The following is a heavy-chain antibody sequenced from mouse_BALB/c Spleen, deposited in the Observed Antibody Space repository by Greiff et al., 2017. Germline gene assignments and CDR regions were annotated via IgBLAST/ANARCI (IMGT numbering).Heavy chain of an antibody. V-gene: IGHV3-2*02. CDR1: GYSITSDYA. J-gene: IGHJ3*01. CDR2: ISYSGST. CDR3: ARQTKLGRRFAY. Sequence: VQLKESGPGLVKPSQSLSLTCTVTGYSITSDYAWTWIRQFPGNKLEWMGYISYSGSTSYNPSLKSRISITRDTSKNQFFLQLNSVTTEDTATYYCARQTKLGRRFAYGGQGTLVTVSA. D-gene: IGHD4-1*01.